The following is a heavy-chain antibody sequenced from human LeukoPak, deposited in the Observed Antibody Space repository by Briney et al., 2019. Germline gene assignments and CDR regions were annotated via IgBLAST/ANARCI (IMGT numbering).Heavy chain of an antibody. Sequence: PGGSLRLSCAASGFTFSDYYMSWIRQAPGKGLEWVSYISSSGSTIYYADSVKGRFTISRDNAKNSLYLQMNSLRAEDTAVYYCAKDGTYYDFWSGPGAWGQGTLVTVSS. CDR2: ISSSGSTI. CDR1: GFTFSDYY. J-gene: IGHJ5*02. D-gene: IGHD3-3*01. V-gene: IGHV3-11*04. CDR3: AKDGTYYDFWSGPGA.